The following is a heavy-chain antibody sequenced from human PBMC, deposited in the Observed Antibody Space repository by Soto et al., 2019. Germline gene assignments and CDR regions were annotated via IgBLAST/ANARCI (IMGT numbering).Heavy chain of an antibody. CDR2: ISGSGST. V-gene: IGHV3-23*01. J-gene: IGHJ6*03. D-gene: IGHD3-16*01. CDR3: AKALRFTFTTGYYMDV. CDR1: GFTVSSYA. Sequence: EVQLLESGGGLVQPGGSLRLSCAASGFTVSSYAMSWVRQAPGKGLEWVSVISGSGSTYSADSVKGRFTISRDSSKNTFYLQMNSLRAEDTAVYYCAKALRFTFTTGYYMDVWGRGTTVTVSS.